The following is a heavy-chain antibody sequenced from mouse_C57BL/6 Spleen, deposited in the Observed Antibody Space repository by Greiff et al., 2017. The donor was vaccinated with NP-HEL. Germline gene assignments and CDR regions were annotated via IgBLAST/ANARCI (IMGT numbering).Heavy chain of an antibody. CDR2: IYTGSGST. CDR1: GYTFTSYW. Sequence: QVQLQQPGAELVKPGASVKLSCKASGYTFTSYWITWVQQRPGQGLEWIGDIYTGSGSTNYHEKFKGKATLTVDTSSSTAYMQLSSLTSEDSAVDYCAKGLDGYWYFGVWGTGTTVTVSS. CDR3: AKGLDGYWYFGV. V-gene: IGHV1-55*01. D-gene: IGHD2-3*01. J-gene: IGHJ1*03.